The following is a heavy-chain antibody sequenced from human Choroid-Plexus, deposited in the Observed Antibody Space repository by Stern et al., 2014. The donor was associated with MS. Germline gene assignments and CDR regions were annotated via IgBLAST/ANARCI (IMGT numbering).Heavy chain of an antibody. D-gene: IGHD2/OR15-2a*01. V-gene: IGHV3-30*18. CDR3: AKDRQYLTYFFDH. J-gene: IGHJ5*02. CDR1: GFTFGSCA. Sequence: VQLVESGGGVVQPGRPLRLSCVASGFTFGSCAMNWVRQAPGKGLEWVAGVSYDGSNKYYADSVKGRFTISRDNSQNTLYMQMSSLRPEDTAVYYCAKDRQYLTYFFDHWGQGSLVTGSS. CDR2: VSYDGSNK.